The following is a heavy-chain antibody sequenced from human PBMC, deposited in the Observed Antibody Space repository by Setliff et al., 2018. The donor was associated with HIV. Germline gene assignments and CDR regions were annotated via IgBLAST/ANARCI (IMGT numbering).Heavy chain of an antibody. Sequence: GGSLRLSCAASGFDFSSHAMHWVRQAPGKGLDWVELLSHDGRNEYYADSVKGRFTISRDNSNNMLYLQMNILRVEDTALYYCATALYKHSSGWDYYGLDVWGQGTTVTVSS. J-gene: IGHJ6*02. CDR2: LSHDGRNE. V-gene: IGHV3-30*03. CDR3: ATALYKHSSGWDYYGLDV. D-gene: IGHD6-19*01. CDR1: GFDFSSHA.